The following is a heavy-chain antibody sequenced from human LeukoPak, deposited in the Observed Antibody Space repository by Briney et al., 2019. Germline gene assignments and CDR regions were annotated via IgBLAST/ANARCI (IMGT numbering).Heavy chain of an antibody. Sequence: GGSLRLSCAASGFTFSSYWMHWVRQAPGKGLDWVAVISYDGSNKYYADSVEGRFTISRDNSKNTLYLQMNGLRAEDTAVYYCARESHTMIVVSTGDYWGQGTLVTVSS. D-gene: IGHD3-22*01. J-gene: IGHJ4*02. CDR3: ARESHTMIVVSTGDY. CDR1: GFTFSSYW. CDR2: ISYDGSNK. V-gene: IGHV3-30*19.